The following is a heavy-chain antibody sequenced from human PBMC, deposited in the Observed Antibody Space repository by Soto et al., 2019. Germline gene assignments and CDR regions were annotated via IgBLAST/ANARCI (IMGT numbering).Heavy chain of an antibody. D-gene: IGHD5-18*01. CDR3: AGDRSGYSYGGEYYFDY. Sequence: ASVKVSCKVSGYTFTGYYMHWVRQAPGQGLEWMGWINPNSGGTNYAQKFQGRVTMTRDTSIRTAYMELSRLRSDDTAVYYCAGDRSGYSYGGEYYFDYWGQGTLVTVSS. CDR2: INPNSGGT. CDR1: GYTFTGYY. J-gene: IGHJ4*02. V-gene: IGHV1-2*02.